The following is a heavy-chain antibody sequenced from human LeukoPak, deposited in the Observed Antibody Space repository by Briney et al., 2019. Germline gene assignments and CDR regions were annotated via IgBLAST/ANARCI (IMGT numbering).Heavy chain of an antibody. V-gene: IGHV4-31*03. CDR2: IYYSGST. J-gene: IGHJ4*02. D-gene: IGHD6-19*01. CDR1: GGSISSGGYY. Sequence: SETLSLTCTVSGGSISSGGYYWSWIRQHPGKGLEWIGYIYYSGSTYYNPSLKSRVTISVDTSKNQFSLKLSSVTAADTAVYYRARIAVAPIYYFDYWGQGTLVTVSS. CDR3: ARIAVAPIYYFDY.